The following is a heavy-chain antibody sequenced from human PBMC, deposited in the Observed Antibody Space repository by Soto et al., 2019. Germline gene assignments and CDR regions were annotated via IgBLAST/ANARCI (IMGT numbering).Heavy chain of an antibody. V-gene: IGHV1-58*02. CDR1: GFTFTSSA. CDR3: AAIKLGTYDAFDI. D-gene: IGHD7-27*01. CDR2: IVVGSGNT. Sequence: ASVKVSCKASGFTFTSSAMQWVRQARGQRLEWIGGIVVGSGNTNYAQKFQERVTITRDMSTSTAYMELSSLRSEDTAVYYCAAIKLGTYDAFDIWGQGTMVTVSS. J-gene: IGHJ3*02.